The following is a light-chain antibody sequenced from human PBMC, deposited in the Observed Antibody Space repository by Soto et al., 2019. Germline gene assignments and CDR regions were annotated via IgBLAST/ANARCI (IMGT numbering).Light chain of an antibody. Sequence: AIQMTQSPSSLSASVGDRVTITCRASQGIRNDLGWYHQKPGKAPKLLIYAASSLQSGVPSRFSGSGSGTDFTLTISSLQPEDFATYYYLQDYNYPYTFGQGTKLEIK. J-gene: IGKJ2*01. V-gene: IGKV1-6*01. CDR2: AAS. CDR3: LQDYNYPYT. CDR1: QGIRND.